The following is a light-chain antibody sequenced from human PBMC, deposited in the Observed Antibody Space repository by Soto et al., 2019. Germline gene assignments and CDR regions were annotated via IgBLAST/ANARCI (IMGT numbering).Light chain of an antibody. CDR1: KLGDKY. Sequence: SYELTQPPSVSVSPGQTASITYSGDKLGDKYACWYQQKPGQSPVLVIYQDSKRPSGIPERFSCSNSGNTATLTISGTQAMDEADYYCQAWDNGTVVFGGGTKVTVL. CDR3: QAWDNGTVV. CDR2: QDS. V-gene: IGLV3-1*01. J-gene: IGLJ2*01.